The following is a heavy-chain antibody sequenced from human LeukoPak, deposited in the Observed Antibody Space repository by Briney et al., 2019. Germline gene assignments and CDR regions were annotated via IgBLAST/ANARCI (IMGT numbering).Heavy chain of an antibody. CDR1: GFTFTNAW. D-gene: IGHD3-10*01. V-gene: IGHV3-15*01. CDR2: IKSKTDGGTT. Sequence: GGSLRLSCAASGFTFTNAWTSWVRQAPGKGLEWAGRIKSKTDGGTTDYAAPVKGRFTISRDDSNNTLFLQMNSLKSEDTSVYYCPSFPFFSGRPQAPFDYWGQGTLVTVSS. J-gene: IGHJ4*02. CDR3: PSFPFFSGRPQAPFDY.